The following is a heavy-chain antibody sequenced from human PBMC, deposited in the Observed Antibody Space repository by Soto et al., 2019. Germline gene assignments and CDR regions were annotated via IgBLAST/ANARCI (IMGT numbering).Heavy chain of an antibody. CDR2: ITDSGDSS. J-gene: IGHJ6*04. V-gene: IGHV3-23*01. Sequence: PGGSLRLSCVGTGFAFGNYAVTWVRQAPGKGLECISAITDSGDSSIYAGSVRGRFTMSRDNSNNVVYLQMNSLRVEDSARYYCAKGSLQWCSGYSPCYPRDLWGKGEPVTVSS. D-gene: IGHD4-4*01. CDR1: GFAFGNYA. CDR3: AKGSLQWCSGYSPCYPRDL.